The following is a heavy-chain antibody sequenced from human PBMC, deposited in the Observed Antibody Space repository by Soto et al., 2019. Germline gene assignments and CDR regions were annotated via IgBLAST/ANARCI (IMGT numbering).Heavy chain of an antibody. V-gene: IGHV3-23*01. J-gene: IGHJ6*03. Sequence: GGSLRLSCAASGFTFSSYAMSWVRQAPGKGLEWVSAISGSGGSTYYADSVKGRFTISRDNSKNTLYLQMNSLRAEDTAVYYCAKDLTVGKYSSSPRYYYYYYMDVWGKGTTVTVSS. CDR3: AKDLTVGKYSSSPRYYYYYYMDV. D-gene: IGHD6-6*01. CDR2: ISGSGGST. CDR1: GFTFSSYA.